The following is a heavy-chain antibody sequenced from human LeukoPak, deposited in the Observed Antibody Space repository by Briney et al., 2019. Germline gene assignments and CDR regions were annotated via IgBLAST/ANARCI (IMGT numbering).Heavy chain of an antibody. J-gene: IGHJ3*02. Sequence: PGGSLRFSCAASGFTFHNYWMSWVRQAPGKGLEWVANVKLDGTEKYYVDSVKGRFTISRDNAKNSVYLQMNSLRAEDTAVYYCAKVSGDSGAFDIWGQGTMVTVSS. CDR3: AKVSGDSGAFDI. D-gene: IGHD3-10*01. V-gene: IGHV3-7*03. CDR1: GFTFHNYW. CDR2: VKLDGTEK.